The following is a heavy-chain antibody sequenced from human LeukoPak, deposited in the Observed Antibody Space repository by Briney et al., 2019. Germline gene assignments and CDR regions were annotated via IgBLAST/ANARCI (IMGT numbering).Heavy chain of an antibody. V-gene: IGHV4-4*02. CDR3: ARELLGAPTPGAY. Sequence: SETLSLTCALSTVSGSSGNWWSWVRQPPGKGLEWIGEVHKTGKTNYNPSLKTRVTISVDASKNQLSLELTSVTAADAAVYYCARELLGAPTPGAYWGQGTRVTVSS. D-gene: IGHD7-27*01. CDR1: TVSGSSGNW. CDR2: VHKTGKT. J-gene: IGHJ4*02.